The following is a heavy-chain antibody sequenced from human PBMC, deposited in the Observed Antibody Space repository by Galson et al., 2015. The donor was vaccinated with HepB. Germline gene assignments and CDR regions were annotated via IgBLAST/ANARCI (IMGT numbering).Heavy chain of an antibody. Sequence: SLRLSCAASGFTFNNYCMSWVRQAPGKGLAWVAYINEDGSEKNYVDSVKDRFSISRDNARNSRYLQMKSLRPDDTALYYCVNYRGTALDLWGQGTMVTVSS. CDR2: INEDGSEK. CDR1: GFTFNNYC. D-gene: IGHD3-10*01. CDR3: VNYRGTALDL. J-gene: IGHJ3*01. V-gene: IGHV3-7*02.